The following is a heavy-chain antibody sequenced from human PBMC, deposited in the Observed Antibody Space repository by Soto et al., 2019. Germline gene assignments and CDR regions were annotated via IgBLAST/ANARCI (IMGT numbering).Heavy chain of an antibody. Sequence: SVKVSCKASGGTFSSYAISWVRQAPGQGLEWMGGIIPIFGTANYAQKFQGRVTITADESTSTAYMELSSLRSEDTAVYYCARGDSSANYYYYGMDVLGQGTTVTVYS. CDR3: ARGDSSANYYYYGMDV. V-gene: IGHV1-69*13. J-gene: IGHJ6*02. D-gene: IGHD6-25*01. CDR1: GGTFSSYA. CDR2: IIPIFGTA.